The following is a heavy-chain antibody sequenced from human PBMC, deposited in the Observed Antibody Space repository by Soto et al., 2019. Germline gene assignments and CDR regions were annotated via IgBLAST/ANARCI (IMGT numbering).Heavy chain of an antibody. D-gene: IGHD2-21*02. Sequence: QVQLVESGGGVVQPGRSLRLSCAASGFTFSSYAMHWVRQAPGKGLECVAVISYDGSNKYYADSVKGRFTISRDNSKNTLYLQMNSLRAEDTAVYYCARGSVTPATQYFQHWGQGTLVTVSS. V-gene: IGHV3-30-3*01. CDR1: GFTFSSYA. J-gene: IGHJ1*01. CDR3: ARGSVTPATQYFQH. CDR2: ISYDGSNK.